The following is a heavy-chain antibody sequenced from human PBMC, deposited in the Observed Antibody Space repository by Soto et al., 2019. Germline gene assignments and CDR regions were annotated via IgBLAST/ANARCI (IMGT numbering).Heavy chain of an antibody. CDR1: GFSLSTSGVG. V-gene: IGHV2-5*02. Sequence: QITLKESGPTLVKPTQTLTLTCTFSGFSLSTSGVGVGWIRQPPGKALEWLALIYWDDDKRYSPSLKSRLTITKDTSKNQVVLTMTNMDPVDTATYYCAQRQGSQVPFDYWGQGTLVTVSS. J-gene: IGHJ4*02. D-gene: IGHD1-26*01. CDR2: IYWDDDK. CDR3: AQRQGSQVPFDY.